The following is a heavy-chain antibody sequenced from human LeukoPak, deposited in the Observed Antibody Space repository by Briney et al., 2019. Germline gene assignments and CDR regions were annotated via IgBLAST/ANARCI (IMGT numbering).Heavy chain of an antibody. CDR1: GGTFSSYA. CDR3: ARGPENYYDSSGYLDY. V-gene: IGHV1-69*13. Sequence: ASVKVSCKASGGTFSSYAISWVRQAPGQGLEWMGGIIPIFGTANYAQKFQGRVTITADESTSTAYMELSGLRSEDTAVYYCARGPENYYDSSGYLDYWGQGTLVTVSS. CDR2: IIPIFGTA. D-gene: IGHD3-22*01. J-gene: IGHJ4*02.